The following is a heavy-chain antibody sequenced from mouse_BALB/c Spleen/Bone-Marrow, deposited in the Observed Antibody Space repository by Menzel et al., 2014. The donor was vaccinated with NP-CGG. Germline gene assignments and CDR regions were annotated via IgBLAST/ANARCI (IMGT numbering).Heavy chain of an antibody. V-gene: IGHV1S29*02. CDR1: GYTFTDYN. J-gene: IGHJ2*01. CDR2: IYPYNGGT. Sequence: LQQSGPELVKPGASVKISCKASGYTFTDYNMHWVKQSHGKSLEWIGYIYPYNGGTGYNQKFKSKATLTVDNSSSTAYMELRSLTSEDSAVYYCARGKFYYGNYVGLHYWGQGTTLTVSS. D-gene: IGHD2-1*01. CDR3: ARGKFYYGNYVGLHY.